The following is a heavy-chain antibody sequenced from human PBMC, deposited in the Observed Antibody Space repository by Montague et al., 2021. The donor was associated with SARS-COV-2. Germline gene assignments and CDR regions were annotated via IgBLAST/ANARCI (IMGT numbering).Heavy chain of an antibody. D-gene: IGHD1-7*01. CDR1: GASISSGGDY. CDR2: IYYSVST. V-gene: IGHV4-31*03. Sequence: TLSLTCTVSGASISSGGDYWNWIRQHPGKGLEWIGHIYYSVSTXYNPSLKSRVTISEDTSKNRISLKLSSVTAADTAVYYCARDRELVDWGQGIMVIVSS. CDR3: ARDRELVD. J-gene: IGHJ4*02.